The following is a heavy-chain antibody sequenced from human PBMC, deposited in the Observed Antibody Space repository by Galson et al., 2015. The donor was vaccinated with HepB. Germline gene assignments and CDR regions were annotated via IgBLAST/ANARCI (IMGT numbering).Heavy chain of an antibody. D-gene: IGHD6-19*01. CDR2: MNPNSGNT. Sequence: GYTFTSYDINWVRQATGQGLEWMGWMNPNSGNTGYAQKFQGRVTMTRNTSISTAYMELSSLRSEDTAVYYCARVGIAVADLDYWGQGTLVTVSS. V-gene: IGHV1-8*01. CDR1: GYTFTSYD. CDR3: ARVGIAVADLDY. J-gene: IGHJ4*02.